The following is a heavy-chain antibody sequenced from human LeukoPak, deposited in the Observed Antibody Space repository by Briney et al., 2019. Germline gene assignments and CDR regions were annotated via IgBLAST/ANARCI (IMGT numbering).Heavy chain of an antibody. V-gene: IGHV3-23*01. Sequence: LPGGSLRLSCAASGFTSSGYAMSWVRQAPRKGLEWVSTISGSDGSTYYADSVKGRFTISRDNSKNTLYLQMNSLRAEDTVVYHCANVYFDIFYGRFDYWGQGSLVTVSS. J-gene: IGHJ4*02. CDR2: ISGSDGST. CDR1: GFTSSGYA. D-gene: IGHD3-9*01. CDR3: ANVYFDIFYGRFDY.